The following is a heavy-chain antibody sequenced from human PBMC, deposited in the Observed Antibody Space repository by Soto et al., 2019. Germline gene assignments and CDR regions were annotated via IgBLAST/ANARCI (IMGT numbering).Heavy chain of an antibody. J-gene: IGHJ6*02. Sequence: EVQLLESGGGLVQPGGSLRLSCAASGFTFSSYAMSWVRQAPGKGLEWVSAIRGSGGSTYYADSVKGRFTISRDNSKNTLYLQMNSLRAEDTAVYYCAKDRRVCSSTSCYADPYYYYYGMDVWGQGTTVTVSS. CDR1: GFTFSSYA. D-gene: IGHD2-2*01. V-gene: IGHV3-23*01. CDR2: IRGSGGST. CDR3: AKDRRVCSSTSCYADPYYYYYGMDV.